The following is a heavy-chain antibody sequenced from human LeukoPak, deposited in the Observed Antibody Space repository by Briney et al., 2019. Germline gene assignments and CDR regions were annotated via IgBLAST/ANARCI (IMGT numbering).Heavy chain of an antibody. D-gene: IGHD3-3*01. Sequence: GGSLRLSCAVSGFTVSSNYMSWVRQAPGKGLEWVSIIYSGGSTYYADSVKGRFTISRDNSKNTLYLQMNSLGAEDTAVYYCASERYDFWSGFFPPVDSWGQGTLVTVSS. CDR3: ASERYDFWSGFFPPVDS. CDR2: IYSGGST. V-gene: IGHV3-53*01. J-gene: IGHJ4*02. CDR1: GFTVSSNY.